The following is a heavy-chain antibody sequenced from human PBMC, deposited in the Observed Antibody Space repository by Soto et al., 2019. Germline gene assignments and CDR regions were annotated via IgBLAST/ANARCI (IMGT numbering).Heavy chain of an antibody. V-gene: IGHV3-33*01. J-gene: IGHJ4*02. CDR3: ARDSAWLFDS. Sequence: QVQLVESGGGVVQPGRSLRLSCAVSGFTYSSYGMHWVRQAPGKGLEWVAVIWYDGSNKYYADSVKGRFIISSDDSKNTLSLQMNSLRAEDTAVYYCARDSAWLFDSWGQGTLVTVSS. CDR1: GFTYSSYG. CDR2: IWYDGSNK. D-gene: IGHD5-12*01.